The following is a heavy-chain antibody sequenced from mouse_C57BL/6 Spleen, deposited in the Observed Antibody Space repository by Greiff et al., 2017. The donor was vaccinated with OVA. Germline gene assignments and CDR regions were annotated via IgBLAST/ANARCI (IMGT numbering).Heavy chain of an antibody. Sequence: QVQLKQPGAELVRPGTSVKLSCKASGYTFASYWMHWVKQRPGQGLEWIGVIDPSDSYTNYNQKFKGKATLTVDTSSSTAYMQLSSLTSEDSAVYYCARSLGQGTWFAYWGQGTLVTVSA. V-gene: IGHV1-59*01. CDR2: IDPSDSYT. CDR3: ARSLGQGTWFAY. CDR1: GYTFASYW. D-gene: IGHD3-3*01. J-gene: IGHJ3*01.